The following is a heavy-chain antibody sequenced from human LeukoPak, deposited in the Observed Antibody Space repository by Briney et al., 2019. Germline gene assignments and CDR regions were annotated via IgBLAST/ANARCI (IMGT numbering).Heavy chain of an antibody. J-gene: IGHJ6*03. CDR1: GYSISSGYY. Sequence: PSETLSLTCTVSGYSISSGYYWGWIRQPPGKGLEWIGSIYHSGSTYYNPSLKSRVTISVDTSKNQFSLKLSSVTAADTAVYYCARESWGRYMDVWGKGTTVTISS. D-gene: IGHD3-16*01. V-gene: IGHV4-38-2*02. CDR3: ARESWGRYMDV. CDR2: IYHSGST.